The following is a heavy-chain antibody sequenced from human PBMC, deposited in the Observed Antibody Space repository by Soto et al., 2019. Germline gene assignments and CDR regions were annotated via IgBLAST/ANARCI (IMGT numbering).Heavy chain of an antibody. D-gene: IGHD3-3*01. V-gene: IGHV1-2*02. CDR1: GYPVTAYY. CDR3: ARGGGVGVAGSAAFDM. Sequence: QLHLVQSGAVVKKPGASVTVSCSASGYPVTAYYMHWVRQAPGRGLEWMGGINPATGAAKYTQTFPGRGNMTRDTSTSTGFMELSGPTSEDTAVFYCARGGGVGVAGSAAFDMWGQGTLVTVSS. CDR2: INPATGAA. J-gene: IGHJ3*02.